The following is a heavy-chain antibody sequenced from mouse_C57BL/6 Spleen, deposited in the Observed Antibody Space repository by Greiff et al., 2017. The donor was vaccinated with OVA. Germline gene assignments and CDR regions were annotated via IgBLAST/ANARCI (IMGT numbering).Heavy chain of an antibody. J-gene: IGHJ1*03. CDR3: GRYYGSSYWYFDV. Sequence: VQLQQPGAELVMPGASVKLSCKASGYTFTSYWMHWVKQRPGQGLEWIGEIDPSDSFTNYNQKFKGKATLTVDKSSSTAYMQLSSLTSEDSAVYYCGRYYGSSYWYFDVWGTGTTVTVSS. D-gene: IGHD1-1*01. CDR2: IDPSDSFT. V-gene: IGHV1-69*01. CDR1: GYTFTSYW.